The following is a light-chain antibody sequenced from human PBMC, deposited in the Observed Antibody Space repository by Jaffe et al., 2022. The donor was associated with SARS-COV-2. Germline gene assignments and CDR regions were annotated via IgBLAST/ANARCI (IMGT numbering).Light chain of an antibody. V-gene: IGKV4-1*01. Sequence: DIVMTQSPDSLAVSLGERATINCKSSQSVLYSSNNKNYLAWYQQKPGQPPKLLIYWASTRESGVPDRFSGSGSGTDFTLTINSLQAEDVAVYYCQQYYGTPFSFGPGTKVDFK. CDR2: WAS. CDR3: QQYYGTPFS. CDR1: QSVLYSSNNKNY. J-gene: IGKJ3*01.